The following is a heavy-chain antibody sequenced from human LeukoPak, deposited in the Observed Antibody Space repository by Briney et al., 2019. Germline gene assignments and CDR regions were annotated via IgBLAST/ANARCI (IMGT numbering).Heavy chain of an antibody. V-gene: IGHV1-69*01. J-gene: IGHJ4*02. D-gene: IGHD3-22*01. CDR2: IIPIFGTA. CDR3: ARAFPNYDSSGYYYYYFDY. CDR1: GGTFSSYA. Sequence: ASVKVSCKASGGTFSSYAISWVRQAPGQGLEWMGGIIPIFGTANYAQKFQGRVTITADESTSTAYMELSSLRSEDTAVYYCARAFPNYDSSGYYYYYFDYWGQRTLVTVSS.